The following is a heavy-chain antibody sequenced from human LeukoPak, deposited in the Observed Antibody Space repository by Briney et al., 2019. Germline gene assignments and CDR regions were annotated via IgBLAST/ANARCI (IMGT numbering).Heavy chain of an antibody. J-gene: IGHJ4*02. V-gene: IGHV4-59*08. CDR3: ARRSPYFPFDY. Sequence: SETLSLTCTVSGGSISSYYWSWIRQPPGKGLEWIGYIYYSGSTNYNPSLKSRVTISVDTSKNQFSLKLNSVTAADTAVYYCARRSPYFPFDYWGRGTLVTVSS. CDR2: IYYSGST. D-gene: IGHD2/OR15-2a*01. CDR1: GGSISSYY.